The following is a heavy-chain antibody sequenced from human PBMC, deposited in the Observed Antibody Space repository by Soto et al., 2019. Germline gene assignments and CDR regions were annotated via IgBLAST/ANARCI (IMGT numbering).Heavy chain of an antibody. J-gene: IGHJ4*02. V-gene: IGHV3-30-3*01. CDR3: ARAFESIVVVTAMVL. D-gene: IGHD2-21*02. Sequence: QVQLVESGGGVVQPGRSLRLSCAASGFTFSSYAMHWVRQAPGKGLEWVAVISYDGSNKYYADSVKGRFTISRDNSKNTLYLQMNSLRAEDTAVYYCARAFESIVVVTAMVLWGQGTLVTVSS. CDR1: GFTFSSYA. CDR2: ISYDGSNK.